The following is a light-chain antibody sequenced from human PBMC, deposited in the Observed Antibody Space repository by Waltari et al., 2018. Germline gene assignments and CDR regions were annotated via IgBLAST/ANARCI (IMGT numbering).Light chain of an antibody. CDR2: SAS. V-gene: IGKV3-15*01. CDR1: QSVSSC. J-gene: IGKJ1*01. CDR3: QQYNDRRT. Sequence: EIVMTQSPATLSVSPGERATLSCRASQSVSSCVAWYQQKPGQAPRLLIYSASTRATGIPARFSGSGSGTEFTLTISSLQSEDFAVYYCQQYNDRRTFGQGTKVEI.